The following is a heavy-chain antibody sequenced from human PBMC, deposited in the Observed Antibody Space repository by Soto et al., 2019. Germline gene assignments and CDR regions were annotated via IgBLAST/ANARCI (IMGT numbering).Heavy chain of an antibody. V-gene: IGHV3-23*01. J-gene: IGHJ4*02. CDR2: ISGTGRNT. CDR3: AKNGLGNSPSAVDS. CDR1: EFSFSNSG. Sequence: EVQLLESGGGLAKPGGSLRLSCVTSEFSFSNSGMSWVRQAPGKGLDWVSGISGTGRNTYYTDSFTGRFLVSRDNSGNTLFLQMNSLSAEDTAIFFWAKNGLGNSPSAVDSGGQGTLVAVSS. D-gene: IGHD3-9*01.